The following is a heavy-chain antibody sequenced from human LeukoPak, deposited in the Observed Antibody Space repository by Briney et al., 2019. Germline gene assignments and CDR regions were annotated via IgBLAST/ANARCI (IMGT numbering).Heavy chain of an antibody. CDR1: GYSFTSQD. CDR2: INPGNGDT. Sequence: ASVKVSCKTSGYSFTSQDMHWVRQAPGQRREWMGCINPGNGDTKYSQEFQGRVTITRDTSATTAYMELSSLRSDDMAVYYCTLYNYWGEGTLVTVSS. D-gene: IGHD2-2*02. V-gene: IGHV1-3*03. CDR3: TLYNY. J-gene: IGHJ4*02.